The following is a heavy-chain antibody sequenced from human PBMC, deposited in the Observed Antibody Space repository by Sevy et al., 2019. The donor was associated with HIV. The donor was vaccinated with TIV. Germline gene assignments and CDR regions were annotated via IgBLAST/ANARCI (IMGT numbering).Heavy chain of an antibody. D-gene: IGHD3-10*01. CDR1: GGTFSSYA. V-gene: IGHV1-69*13. CDR3: AREQDYGSGSPGYYYYMDV. J-gene: IGHJ6*03. CDR2: IIPIFGTA. Sequence: ASVKVSCKASGGTFSSYAISWVRQAPGQGLEWMGRIIPIFGTANYAQKFQGRVTITADESTSTAYMELSSLRSEDTAGDYCAREQDYGSGSPGYYYYMDVWGKGTTVTVSS.